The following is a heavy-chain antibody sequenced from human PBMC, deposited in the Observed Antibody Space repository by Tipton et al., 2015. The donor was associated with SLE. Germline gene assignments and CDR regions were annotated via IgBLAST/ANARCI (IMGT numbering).Heavy chain of an antibody. V-gene: IGHV4-39*07. D-gene: IGHD6-13*01. CDR1: GCSISSSSYY. Sequence: TLSLTCTVSGCSISSSSYYWGWIRQPPGKGLEWFGSIYYRGSTYYNPSLKSRVTISVDTSKNQFSLKMSSVTAADTAVYYCARTIGSWPNYYYYGMDVWGQVTTVTVSS. CDR2: IYYRGST. CDR3: ARTIGSWPNYYYYGMDV. J-gene: IGHJ6*02.